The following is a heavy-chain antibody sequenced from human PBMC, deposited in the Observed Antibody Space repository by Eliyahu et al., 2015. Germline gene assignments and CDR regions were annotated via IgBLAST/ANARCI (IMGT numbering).Heavy chain of an antibody. Sequence: EVQLVESGGGLVKPGGSLRLSCAASGFTFSSNSMNWVRQAPGKGLEWVSSISGSSTYMYYTDSVKGRFTISRDNAKNSLYLQMNSLRAEDTAVYYCARGRDGYTGYYFDYWGQGALVTVSS. V-gene: IGHV3-21*01. CDR1: GFTFSSNS. CDR2: ISGSSTYM. J-gene: IGHJ4*02. CDR3: ARGRDGYTGYYFDY. D-gene: IGHD5-24*01.